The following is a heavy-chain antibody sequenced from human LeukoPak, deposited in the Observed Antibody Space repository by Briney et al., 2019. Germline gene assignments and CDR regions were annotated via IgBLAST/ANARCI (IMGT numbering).Heavy chain of an antibody. CDR3: ARLVGMPHDYSKIGWFDP. J-gene: IGHJ5*02. CDR2: IYYSGST. CDR1: GGSISSGGYY. D-gene: IGHD4-11*01. Sequence: PSETLSLTCTVSGGSISSGGYYWSWIRQHPGKGLEWIGYIYYSGSTYYNPSLKSRITISVDTSKNQFSLKLSSVTAADTAVYYCARLVGMPHDYSKIGWFDPWGQGTLVTVSS. V-gene: IGHV4-31*03.